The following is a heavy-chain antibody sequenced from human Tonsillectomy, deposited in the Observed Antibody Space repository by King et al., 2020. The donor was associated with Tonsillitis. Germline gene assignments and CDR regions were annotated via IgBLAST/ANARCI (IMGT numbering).Heavy chain of an antibody. J-gene: IGHJ2*01. CDR1: GFSISSGFY. V-gene: IGHV4-38-2*01. Sequence: QLQESGPGLVKPSETLSLTCAVSGFSISSGFYWGWIRQPPGKGLEWIGSIYHSGNTYYNPSLKSRVTISIDPSKNQFSLKLSSVTAADTAVYYCARVLGRYDSSGYYSVLYWYFDLWGRGTLVNVSS. CDR3: ARVLGRYDSSGYYSVLYWYFDL. CDR2: IYHSGNT. D-gene: IGHD3-22*01.